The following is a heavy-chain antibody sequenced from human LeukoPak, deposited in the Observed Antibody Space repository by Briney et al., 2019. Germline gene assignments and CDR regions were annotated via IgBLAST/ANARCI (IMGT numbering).Heavy chain of an antibody. Sequence: AGESLKISCKGSGYSFTSYWIGWVRQMPGKGLEWMGIIYPGDSDTRYSPSFQGQVTISADKSISTAYLQWSSLKASDTVMYYCARVTSSSGWYGGWFDPWGQGTLVTVSS. V-gene: IGHV5-51*01. CDR1: GYSFTSYW. CDR3: ARVTSSSGWYGGWFDP. D-gene: IGHD6-19*01. J-gene: IGHJ5*02. CDR2: IYPGDSDT.